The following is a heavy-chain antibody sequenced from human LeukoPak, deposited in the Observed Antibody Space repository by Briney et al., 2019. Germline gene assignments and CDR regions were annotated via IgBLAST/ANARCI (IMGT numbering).Heavy chain of an antibody. D-gene: IGHD1-7*01. V-gene: IGHV4-30-2*01. J-gene: IGHJ6*02. CDR2: IWHSGRT. CDR1: GGSISSGTYS. CDR3: ARDPAGTAYTGGGIDG. Sequence: NSSETLSLTCTVSGGSISSGTYSWSWIRQPPGKGLEWLGYIWHSGRTDYNPSLKSRITTSLDRSKNEISLKLTSVTAADTATYYWARDPAGTAYTGGGIDGWGQGTTVNVSS.